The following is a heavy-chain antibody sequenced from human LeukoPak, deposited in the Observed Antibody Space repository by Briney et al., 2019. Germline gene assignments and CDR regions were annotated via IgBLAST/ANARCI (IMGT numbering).Heavy chain of an antibody. J-gene: IGHJ4*02. Sequence: SETLSLTCAVSGYSISSGYYWGWIRQPPGKGLEWIGSIYHSGSTYYNPSLKSRVTISVDTSKNQFSLKLSSVTAGDTAVYYCASSSWAAIGYWGQGTLVTVSS. CDR3: ASSSWAAIGY. CDR1: GYSISSGYY. CDR2: IYHSGST. D-gene: IGHD2-2*01. V-gene: IGHV4-38-2*01.